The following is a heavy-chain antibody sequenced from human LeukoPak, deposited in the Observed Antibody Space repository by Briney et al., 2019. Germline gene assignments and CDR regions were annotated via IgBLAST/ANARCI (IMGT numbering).Heavy chain of an antibody. J-gene: IGHJ4*02. CDR1: GYTLTELS. CDR3: ARRGYSGYDFDY. V-gene: IGHV1-24*01. D-gene: IGHD5-12*01. Sequence: ASVKVSCKVFGYTLTELSMHWVRQAPGKGLEWMGGFDPEDGETIYAQKFQGRVTMTEDTSTDTAYMELSRLRSDDTAVYYCARRGYSGYDFDYWGQGTLVTVSS. CDR2: FDPEDGET.